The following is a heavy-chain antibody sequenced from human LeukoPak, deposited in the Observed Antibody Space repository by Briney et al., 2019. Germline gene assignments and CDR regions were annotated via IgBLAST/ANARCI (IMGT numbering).Heavy chain of an antibody. D-gene: IGHD1-1*01. J-gene: IGHJ4*02. CDR1: GGSISSGGYY. CDR3: ARDRGPGTTFRY. V-gene: IGHV4-31*03. CDR2: IYYSGST. Sequence: SETLSLTCIVSGGSISSGGYYWSWIRQHPGKGLEWIGYIYYSGSTYYNPSLKSRVTISVDTSKNQFSLKLSSVTAADTAVYYCARDRGPGTTFRYWGQGTLVTVSS.